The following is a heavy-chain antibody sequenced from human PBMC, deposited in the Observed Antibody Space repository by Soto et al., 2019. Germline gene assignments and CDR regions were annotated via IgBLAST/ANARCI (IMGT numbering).Heavy chain of an antibody. Sequence: QVQLVESGGGVVQPGRSLRLSCAASGFTFSGYGMHWVRLAPGKGLEWVAVISYDGSDDSYADSVKGRFTISRDNSKNTLYLQMNSLRAEETAVYYCAKVGGPASGSYYKKIDVRGQGTTVTVSS. D-gene: IGHD3-10*01. CDR3: AKVGGPASGSYYKKIDV. CDR1: GFTFSGYG. V-gene: IGHV3-30*18. J-gene: IGHJ6*02. CDR2: ISYDGSDD.